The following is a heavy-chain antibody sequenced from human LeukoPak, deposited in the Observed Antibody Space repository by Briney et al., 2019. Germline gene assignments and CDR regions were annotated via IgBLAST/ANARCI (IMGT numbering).Heavy chain of an antibody. CDR2: ISYDGSNK. CDR1: GFTFSSYG. V-gene: IGHV3-30*03. Sequence: PGGSLRLSCAASGFTFSSYGMHWVRQAPGKGLEWVAVISYDGSNKYYADSVKGRFTISRDNSKNTLYLQMNSLRAEDTAVYYCARAPLSDAFDIWGQGTMVTVSS. J-gene: IGHJ3*02. CDR3: ARAPLSDAFDI.